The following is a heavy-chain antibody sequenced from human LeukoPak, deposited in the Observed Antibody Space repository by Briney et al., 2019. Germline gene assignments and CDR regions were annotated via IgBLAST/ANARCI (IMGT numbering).Heavy chain of an antibody. CDR2: IIPILGIA. D-gene: IGHD2-15*01. CDR1: GGTFSSYA. V-gene: IGHV1-69*04. Sequence: SVKVSCKASGGTFSSYAISSVRQAPGQGLEWMGRIIPILGIANYAQKFQGRVTITADKSTSTAYMELSSLRSEDTAVYYCARGHELLFEPFDLWGQGTLVTVSS. J-gene: IGHJ5*02. CDR3: ARGHELLFEPFDL.